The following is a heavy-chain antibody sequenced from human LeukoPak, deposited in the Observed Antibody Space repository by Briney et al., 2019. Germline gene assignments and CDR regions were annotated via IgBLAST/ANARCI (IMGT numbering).Heavy chain of an antibody. D-gene: IGHD2-2*01. CDR2: INQDSSEK. Sequence: GGSLRLSCIASGFTLSTSWMSWVRPAPGKGLEWVANINQDSSEKLYVDSVKGRFTISRDNAKNTLYLQMNSLRAEDTAVYYCARDKLMFSYQLPSGAFDIWGQGTMVTVSS. V-gene: IGHV3-7*01. J-gene: IGHJ3*02. CDR1: GFTLSTSW. CDR3: ARDKLMFSYQLPSGAFDI.